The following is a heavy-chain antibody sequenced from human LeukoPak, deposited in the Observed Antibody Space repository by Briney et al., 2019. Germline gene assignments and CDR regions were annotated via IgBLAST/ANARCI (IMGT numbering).Heavy chain of an antibody. Sequence: SETLSLTCTVSGVSINSGTYLWGWIRQPPGKGLEWIGSISSAGTPYYNPSLKSRLTISADTSKNHFSLNLSSVTAADTAVYFCARHADRGRNNYYGMDVWGQGTTVTVSS. J-gene: IGHJ6*02. D-gene: IGHD1-26*01. CDR1: GVSINSGTYL. V-gene: IGHV4-39*01. CDR3: ARHADRGRNNYYGMDV. CDR2: ISSAGTP.